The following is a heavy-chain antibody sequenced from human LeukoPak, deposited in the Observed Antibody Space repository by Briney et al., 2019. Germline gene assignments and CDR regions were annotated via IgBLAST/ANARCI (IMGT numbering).Heavy chain of an antibody. CDR3: ARDRYLDIDY. V-gene: IGHV3-53*01. D-gene: IGHD2-2*03. Sequence: PGGSLRLSCAASGFTVSSNYMSWVRQAPGKGLEWVSVIYSGGSTYYADSVKGRFTISRDNAKNSLYLQMNSLRAEDTAVYYCARDRYLDIDYWGQGTLVTVSS. J-gene: IGHJ4*02. CDR1: GFTVSSNY. CDR2: IYSGGST.